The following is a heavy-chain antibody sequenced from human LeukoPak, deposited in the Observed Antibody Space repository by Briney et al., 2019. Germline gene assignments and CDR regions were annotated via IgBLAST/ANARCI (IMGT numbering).Heavy chain of an antibody. V-gene: IGHV1-3*01. J-gene: IGHJ4*02. CDR3: ARSTRSGWYWAY. CDR2: IKAGNGDT. Sequence: ASVKVSCKASGYTCTSYVVHWGRQTPGQRLEWMGWIKAGNGDTKYSQSFQGRVTITRAASASTAYMEVSSLRSEATTVSYCARSTRSGWYWAYWGQGTLVTVSS. CDR1: GYTCTSYV. D-gene: IGHD6-19*01.